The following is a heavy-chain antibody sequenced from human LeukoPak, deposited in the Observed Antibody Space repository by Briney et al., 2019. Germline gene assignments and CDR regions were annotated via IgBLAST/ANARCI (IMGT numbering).Heavy chain of an antibody. CDR1: GFTFSSYW. Sequence: GGSLRLSCAASGFTFSSYWMSWVRQAPGKGPEWVANIKQDGSEKYYVDSVKGRFTISRDNAKNSLYLQMNSLRAEDTAVYYCARDISPKYSSSWPLDYWGQGTLVTVSS. D-gene: IGHD6-13*01. CDR2: IKQDGSEK. CDR3: ARDISPKYSSSWPLDY. V-gene: IGHV3-7*01. J-gene: IGHJ4*02.